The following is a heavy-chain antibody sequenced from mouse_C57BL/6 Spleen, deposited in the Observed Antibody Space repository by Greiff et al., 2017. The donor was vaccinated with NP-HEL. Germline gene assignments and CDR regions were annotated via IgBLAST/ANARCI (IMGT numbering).Heavy chain of an antibody. CDR3: ARYPYGNYRSYAMDY. Sequence: EVKLVESGPGLAKPSQTLSLTCSVTGYSITSDYWNWIRKFPGNKLEYMGYISYSGSTYYNPSLKSRISITRDTSKNQYYLQLNSVTTEDTATYYCARYPYGNYRSYAMDYWGQGTSVTVSS. CDR1: GYSITSDY. J-gene: IGHJ4*01. V-gene: IGHV3-8*01. CDR2: ISYSGST. D-gene: IGHD2-1*01.